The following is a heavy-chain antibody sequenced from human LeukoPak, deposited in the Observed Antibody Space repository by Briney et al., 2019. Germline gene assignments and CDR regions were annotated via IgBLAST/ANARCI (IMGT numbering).Heavy chain of an antibody. CDR2: INTNTGNP. D-gene: IGHD6-19*01. CDR1: GYTFTSYG. Sequence: VASVKVSCKASGYTFTSYGMNWVGQAPGQGLEWMGWINTNTGNPTYAQGFTGRFVFSLDTSVSTAYLQISSLKAEDTAVYYCARIPGSGWYQIFDYWGQGTLVTVSS. J-gene: IGHJ4*02. CDR3: ARIPGSGWYQIFDY. V-gene: IGHV7-4-1*02.